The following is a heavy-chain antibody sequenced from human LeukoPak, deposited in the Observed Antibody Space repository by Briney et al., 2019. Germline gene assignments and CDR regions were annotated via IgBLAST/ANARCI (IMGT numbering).Heavy chain of an antibody. CDR2: IRYDGSNK. Sequence: GGSLRLSCAASGFTFSTYGMHWVRQAPGKGLEWVAFIRYDGSNKYYADSVKGRFTISRDNSKNTLYLQMNSLRAEDTAVYYCAKDNYDYGDYDGGDYWGQGTLVTVSS. CDR1: GFTFSTYG. J-gene: IGHJ4*02. CDR3: AKDNYDYGDYDGGDY. V-gene: IGHV3-30*02. D-gene: IGHD4-17*01.